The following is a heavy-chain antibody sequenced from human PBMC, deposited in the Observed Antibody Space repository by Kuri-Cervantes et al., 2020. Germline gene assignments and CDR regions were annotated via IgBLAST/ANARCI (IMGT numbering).Heavy chain of an antibody. J-gene: IGHJ1*01. CDR2: ISGSGGST. V-gene: IGHV3-23*01. Sequence: GGSLRLSCAASGFTFSSYAMSWVRQAPGKGLEWVSAISGSGGSTYYADSVKGRFTISRDNSKNTLYLQMNSLRAEDTAVYYCARDLAVAGVFQHWGQGTLVTVSS. CDR3: ARDLAVAGVFQH. D-gene: IGHD6-19*01. CDR1: GFTFSSYA.